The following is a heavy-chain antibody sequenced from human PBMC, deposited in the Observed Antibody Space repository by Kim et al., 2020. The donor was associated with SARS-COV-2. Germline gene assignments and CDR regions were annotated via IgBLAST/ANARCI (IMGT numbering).Heavy chain of an antibody. J-gene: IGHJ5*02. CDR3: AREGGAGYSYGNNWFDP. D-gene: IGHD5-18*01. Sequence: QGRVTMTRDTSTSTVYMELSSLRSEDTAVYYCAREGGAGYSYGNNWFDPWGQGTLVTVSS. V-gene: IGHV1-46*01.